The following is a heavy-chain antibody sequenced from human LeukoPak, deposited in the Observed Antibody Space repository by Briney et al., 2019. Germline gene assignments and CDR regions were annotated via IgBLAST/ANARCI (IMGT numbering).Heavy chain of an antibody. D-gene: IGHD3-16*01. CDR1: GFMFSSHQ. CDR2: IDISGSSI. V-gene: IGHV3-48*03. J-gene: IGHJ4*02. CDR3: ARDVYGFDY. Sequence: RGSHRLSCAASGFMFSSHQMTWVRQAPGKGLEWLSCIDISGSSIYYAYSVKGRFTISRDNAKNSLYLQMKYLGAEDTAVYYCARDVYGFDYWGQGILVTVSS.